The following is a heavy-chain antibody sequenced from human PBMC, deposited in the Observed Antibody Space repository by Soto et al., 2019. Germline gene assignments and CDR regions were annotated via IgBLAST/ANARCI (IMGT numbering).Heavy chain of an antibody. V-gene: IGHV1-18*01. Sequence: QVQLVQSGAEVKKPGASVTVSCKTSGYTFSNYGINWVRQAPGQGLEWMGWISGYNGNTNYAQTVQDRVTMTTDTSTGTVYMELRRLKSDDTAIYYCSRFSMIGGCFDPSYYHGMDVWGQGTTVTVSS. D-gene: IGHD3-22*01. J-gene: IGHJ6*02. CDR2: ISGYNGNT. CDR1: GYTFSNYG. CDR3: SRFSMIGGCFDPSYYHGMDV.